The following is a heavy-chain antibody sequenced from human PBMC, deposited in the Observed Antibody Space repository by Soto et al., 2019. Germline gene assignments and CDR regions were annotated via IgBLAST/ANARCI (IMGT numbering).Heavy chain of an antibody. V-gene: IGHV1-69*12. Sequence: QVQLVQSGAEVKKPGSSVKVSCKASGGTFSSYAISWVRQAPGQGLEWMGGIIPIFGTAHYAQNFQGRVTITADESTITAYMELSSLRSADPSVYYCAREGYGDYGGAFDIWGQGTMVTVSS. CDR1: GGTFSSYA. CDR3: AREGYGDYGGAFDI. J-gene: IGHJ3*02. CDR2: IIPIFGTA. D-gene: IGHD4-17*01.